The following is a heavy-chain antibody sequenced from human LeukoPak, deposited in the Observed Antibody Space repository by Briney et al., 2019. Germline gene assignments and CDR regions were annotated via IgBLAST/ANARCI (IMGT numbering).Heavy chain of an antibody. CDR3: ARDGQSFEF. CDR2: IKDDGSKK. CDR1: GFTFAKYW. Sequence: GGSLRLSCATSGFTFAKYWMTWVRQAPGEGLEWVADIKDDGSKKYYVTSMEGRVTISRDNAQNSLYLQMNNLRVEDTAIYYCARDGQSFEFWGQGTLVTVSS. V-gene: IGHV3-7*01. J-gene: IGHJ4*02.